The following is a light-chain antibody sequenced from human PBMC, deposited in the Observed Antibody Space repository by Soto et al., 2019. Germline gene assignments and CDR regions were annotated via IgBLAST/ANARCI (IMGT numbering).Light chain of an antibody. Sequence: EIVLTQSPATLSLSPGERATLSCRASQSVSTYLAWYQHKPGQAPRLLIYDASNRATGIPARFSGSGSGTDFTLTISSLEPEDFALYYCQQRSNSFTFGPGTKVDFK. V-gene: IGKV3-11*01. J-gene: IGKJ3*01. CDR2: DAS. CDR3: QQRSNSFT. CDR1: QSVSTY.